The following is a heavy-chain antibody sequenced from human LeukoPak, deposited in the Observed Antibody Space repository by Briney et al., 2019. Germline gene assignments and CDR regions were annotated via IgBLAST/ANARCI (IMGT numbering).Heavy chain of an antibody. CDR2: INPSGGST. CDR3: AREFLWFGELPAFDY. CDR1: GYTFTSYY. J-gene: IGHJ4*02. D-gene: IGHD3-10*01. Sequence: ASVKVSCKASGYTFTSYYMHWARQAPGQGLEWMGIINPSGGSTSYAQKFQGRVTMTRDTSTSTVYMELSSLKSEDTAVYCCAREFLWFGELPAFDYWGRGTLVTVSS. V-gene: IGHV1-46*01.